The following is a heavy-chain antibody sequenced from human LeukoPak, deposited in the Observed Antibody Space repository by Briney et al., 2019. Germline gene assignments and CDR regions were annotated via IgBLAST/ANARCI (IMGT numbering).Heavy chain of an antibody. CDR3: ASSPRYCSSTSCFKSDAFDI. Sequence: ASVKVSCKASGGTFSSYAISWVRQAPGQGLEWMGGIIPIFGTANYAQKFQGRVTITADKSTSTAYMELSSLRSEDTAVYYCASSPRYCSSTSCFKSDAFDIWGQGTMVTVSS. CDR2: IIPIFGTA. V-gene: IGHV1-69*06. J-gene: IGHJ3*02. CDR1: GGTFSSYA. D-gene: IGHD2-2*01.